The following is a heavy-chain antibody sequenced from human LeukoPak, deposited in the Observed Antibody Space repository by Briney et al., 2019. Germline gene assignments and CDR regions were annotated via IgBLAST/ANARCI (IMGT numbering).Heavy chain of an antibody. CDR2: IYYSGST. Sequence: SETLSLTCTVSGGSISSSSYYWGWIRQPPGKGLEWIGSIYYSGSTYYNPSLKSRVTISVDTSKNQFSLKLSSVTAADTAVYYCARLSQSAYWGQGTLVTVSS. D-gene: IGHD5/OR15-5a*01. CDR1: GGSISSSSYY. J-gene: IGHJ4*02. V-gene: IGHV4-39*01. CDR3: ARLSQSAY.